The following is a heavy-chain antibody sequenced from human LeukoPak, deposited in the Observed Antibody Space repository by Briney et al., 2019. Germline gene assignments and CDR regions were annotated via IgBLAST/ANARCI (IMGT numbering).Heavy chain of an antibody. V-gene: IGHV4-59*01. CDR2: IYDSGST. D-gene: IGHD3-10*01. CDR1: GGSISSDY. J-gene: IGHJ5*02. CDR3: ARSDRDYYGSGRYYMGFDP. Sequence: PSETLSLTCTVAGGSISSDYWSWIRQPPGKGLEWIGYIYDSGSTNYNPSLKSRVTISVDTPKNQFSLKLSSVTAADTAVYYCARSDRDYYGSGRYYMGFDPWGQGTLVTVSS.